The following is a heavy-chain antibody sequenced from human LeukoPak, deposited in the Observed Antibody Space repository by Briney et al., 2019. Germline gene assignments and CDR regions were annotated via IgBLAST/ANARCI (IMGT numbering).Heavy chain of an antibody. CDR1: GGSFSGYY. D-gene: IGHD2-15*01. Sequence: PSETLSLTCAVYGGSFSGYYWSWIRQPPGKGLEWIGEINHSGSTNYNPSLKSRVTISVDTSKNQFSLKLSSVTAADTAVYYCARWGVMCLPSVVVVAATPFSWFDPWGQGTLVTVSS. V-gene: IGHV4-34*01. CDR3: ARWGVMCLPSVVVVAATPFSWFDP. J-gene: IGHJ5*02. CDR2: INHSGST.